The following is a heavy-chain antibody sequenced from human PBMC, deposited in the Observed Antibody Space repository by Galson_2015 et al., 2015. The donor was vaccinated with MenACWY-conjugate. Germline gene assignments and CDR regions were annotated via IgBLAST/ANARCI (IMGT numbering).Heavy chain of an antibody. D-gene: IGHD2-15*01. J-gene: IGHJ6*02. V-gene: IGHV4-59*08. CDR2: IYYSGST. Sequence: ETLSLTCTVSGGSISSYYWSWIRQPPGKGLEWIGYIYYSGSTNYNPSLKSRVTISVDTSKNQFSLKLSSVTAADTAVYYCARGTVVVVAASVSYYYYGMDVWGQGTTVTVSS. CDR1: GGSISSYY. CDR3: ARGTVVVVAASVSYYYYGMDV.